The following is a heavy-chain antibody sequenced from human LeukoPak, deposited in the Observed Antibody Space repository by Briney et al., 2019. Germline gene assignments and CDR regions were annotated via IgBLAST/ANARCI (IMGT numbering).Heavy chain of an antibody. J-gene: IGHJ6*02. D-gene: IGHD3-9*01. Sequence: ASVKVSCKASGYTFTGYYMHWVRQAPGQGLEWMGSINPNSGGTNYAQKFQGWVTMTRDTSISTAYMELSRLRSDDTAVYYCARGRLLRYFDWLSPFMDVWGQGTTVTVSS. V-gene: IGHV1-2*04. CDR1: GYTFTGYY. CDR3: ARGRLLRYFDWLSPFMDV. CDR2: INPNSGGT.